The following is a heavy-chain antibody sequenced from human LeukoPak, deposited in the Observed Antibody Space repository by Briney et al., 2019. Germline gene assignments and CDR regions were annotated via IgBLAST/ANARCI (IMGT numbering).Heavy chain of an antibody. CDR1: GYTFTDHY. CDR3: ASSYYGSGSTTDY. CDR2: INPSGGST. V-gene: IGHV1-46*01. D-gene: IGHD3-10*01. J-gene: IGHJ4*02. Sequence: ASVKVSCKASGYTFTDHYMHWVRQAPGQGLEWMGIINPSGGSTSYAQKFQGRVTMTRDMSTSTVYMELSSLRSEDTAVYYCASSYYGSGSTTDYWGQGTLVTVSS.